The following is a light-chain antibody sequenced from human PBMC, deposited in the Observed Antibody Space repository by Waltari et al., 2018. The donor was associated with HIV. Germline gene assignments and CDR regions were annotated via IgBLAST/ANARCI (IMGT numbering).Light chain of an antibody. CDR1: QSVRTKF. V-gene: IGKV3-20*01. J-gene: IGKJ1*01. CDR2: GVS. CDR3: QHYGSSPLM. Sequence: EIVLTQSPRTLSLSPGERATISCRASQSVRTKFLAWYQQKPGQAPRLLMHGVSNRATGTPDRFSGSGSGTDFTLTITRLEPEDSAVYYCQHYGSSPLMFGQGTKVEIK.